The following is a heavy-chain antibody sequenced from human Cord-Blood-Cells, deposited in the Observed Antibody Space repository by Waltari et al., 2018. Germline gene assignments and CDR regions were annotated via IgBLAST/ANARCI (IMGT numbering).Heavy chain of an antibody. J-gene: IGHJ6*02. V-gene: IGHV3-23*01. CDR2: SSGSGGST. D-gene: IGHD6-13*01. Sequence: EVQLLESGGGLVQPGGSLRLSCAASGFTFSSYAMSWVRQAPGKGLEWVSASSGSGGSTYYADSVKGRFTIARDNSKNTLYLQMNSLRAEDTAVYYCAKVITAAAKYGMDVWGQGTTVTVSS. CDR1: GFTFSSYA. CDR3: AKVITAAAKYGMDV.